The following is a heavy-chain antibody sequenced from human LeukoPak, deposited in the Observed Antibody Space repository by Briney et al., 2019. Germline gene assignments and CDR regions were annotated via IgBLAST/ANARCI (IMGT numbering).Heavy chain of an antibody. J-gene: IGHJ3*02. CDR2: INSDGSST. Sequence: GGSLRLSCAASGFTFSSYWMHWVRQAPGKGLVWVSRINSDGSSTSYADSVKGRFTISRDNAKNSLYLQMNSLRAEDTAVYYCARLVLNYYDSSGYFYDAFDIWGQGTTVTVSS. CDR3: ARLVLNYYDSSGYFYDAFDI. V-gene: IGHV3-74*01. CDR1: GFTFSSYW. D-gene: IGHD3-22*01.